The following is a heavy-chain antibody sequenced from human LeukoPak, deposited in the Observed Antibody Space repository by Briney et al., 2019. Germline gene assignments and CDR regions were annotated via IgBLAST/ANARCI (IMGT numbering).Heavy chain of an antibody. D-gene: IGHD3-22*01. Sequence: GASVKVSCKASGYTFTGYYMHWVRQAPGQGLEWMGWINPNSGGTNYAQKFQGRVTMTGDTSISTAYMELSRLRSDDTAVYYCASPVTYYYDSSGYSTWGQGTLVTVSS. V-gene: IGHV1-2*02. CDR3: ASPVTYYYDSSGYST. J-gene: IGHJ5*02. CDR2: INPNSGGT. CDR1: GYTFTGYY.